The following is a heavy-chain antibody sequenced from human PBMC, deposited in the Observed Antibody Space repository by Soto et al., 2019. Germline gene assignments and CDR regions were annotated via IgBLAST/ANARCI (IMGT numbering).Heavy chain of an antibody. Sequence: QVQLVQSGAEVKKPGASVKVSCKASGYTFTSYDINWVRQATGQGLEWMGWMNPNSGNTGYAQKVQGRVTMTRNTSISTAYMELSSLRSEDTAVYYCARASAAAAGFFYYYYYMDVWGKGTTVTVSS. V-gene: IGHV1-8*01. CDR2: MNPNSGNT. J-gene: IGHJ6*03. D-gene: IGHD2-15*01. CDR3: ARASAAAAGFFYYYYYMDV. CDR1: GYTFTSYD.